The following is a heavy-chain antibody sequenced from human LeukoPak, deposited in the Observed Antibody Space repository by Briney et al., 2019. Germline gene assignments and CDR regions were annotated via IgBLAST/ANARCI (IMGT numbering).Heavy chain of an antibody. CDR3: ARDKVANDY. V-gene: IGHV4-4*07. D-gene: IGHD5-12*01. CDR1: GAFISNHH. J-gene: IGHJ4*02. Sequence: SETLSLTCSVSGAFISNHHWSWIRQPAGTGLEWIGRIYSSGSTTYNPSLMSRVTMSVDTSKSQFSLRLTSVTAADTAVYYCARDKVANDYWGQGTLVTVAS. CDR2: IYSSGST.